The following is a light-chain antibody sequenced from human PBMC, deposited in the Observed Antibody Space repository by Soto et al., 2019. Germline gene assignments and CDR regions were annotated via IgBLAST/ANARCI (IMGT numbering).Light chain of an antibody. V-gene: IGKV1-9*01. J-gene: IGKJ4*01. Sequence: DIQLTQSPSFLSASVGDRVTITCRASQGISSYLAWYQQKPRKAPKLLIYAASTLQSGVPSRFSGSGSGTEFTLTISSLQPEDFETYYCQQLNSYPLTFGGGTKVEIK. CDR3: QQLNSYPLT. CDR1: QGISSY. CDR2: AAS.